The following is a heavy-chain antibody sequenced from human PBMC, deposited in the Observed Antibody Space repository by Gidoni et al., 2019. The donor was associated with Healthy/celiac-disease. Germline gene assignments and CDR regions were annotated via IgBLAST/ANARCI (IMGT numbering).Heavy chain of an antibody. Sequence: EVQLVQSGAEVKKPGESLRISCEGSGYSFPNYWINWVRQMPGKGLEWMGRIDPSDSYTNYSPSFQGHVTISADKSISTAYLQWSSLKASDTAMYYCARVQKWGLATRPPNYWGQGTLVTVSS. CDR3: ARVQKWGLATRPPNY. CDR2: IDPSDSYT. D-gene: IGHD6-6*01. V-gene: IGHV5-10-1*01. CDR1: GYSFPNYW. J-gene: IGHJ4*02.